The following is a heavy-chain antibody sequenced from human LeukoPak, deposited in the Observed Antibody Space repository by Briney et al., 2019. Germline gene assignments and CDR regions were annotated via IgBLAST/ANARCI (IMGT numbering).Heavy chain of an antibody. CDR3: ARYGLAYTYDF. V-gene: IGHV4-59*01. CDR1: GGSISGYY. J-gene: IGHJ4*02. Sequence: SETLSLTCSVSGGSISGYYWSWIRQPPGKGLEWIGYIYYSGSTNYNPSLKSRVTMSVDTSKNQFSLKLSSVRAADTAVYYCARYGLAYTYDFWGQGTLVTVSS. CDR2: IYYSGST. D-gene: IGHD3-16*01.